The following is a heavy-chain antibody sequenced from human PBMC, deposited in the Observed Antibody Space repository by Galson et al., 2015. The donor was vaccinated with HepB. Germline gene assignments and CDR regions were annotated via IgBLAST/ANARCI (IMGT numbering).Heavy chain of an antibody. Sequence: SLRLSCAASGFRFSDYWMSWVRQAPGKGPEWVANMKTEGFVIRYADSVRGRFTISRDNPKNSMYLQMDSLRVEDTAGYYCVRDRGFGVDDYWGQGTLVTVSS. CDR1: GFRFSDYW. CDR2: MKTEGFVI. V-gene: IGHV3-7*03. J-gene: IGHJ4*02. D-gene: IGHD3-3*01. CDR3: VRDRGFGVDDY.